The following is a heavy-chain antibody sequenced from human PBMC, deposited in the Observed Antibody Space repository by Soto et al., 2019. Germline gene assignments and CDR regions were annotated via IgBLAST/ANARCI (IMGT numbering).Heavy chain of an antibody. CDR3: ARDLGQQLANYYYYGMDV. CDR2: ISSSSSYI. V-gene: IGHV3-21*01. J-gene: IGHJ6*02. CDR1: GFTFSSYS. Sequence: EVQLVESGGGLVQPGGSLRLSCAASGFTFSSYSMNWVRQAPGKGLEWVSSISSSSSYIYYADSVKGRFTISRDNAKNSLYLQMNSLRAEDTAVYYCARDLGQQLANYYYYGMDVWGQGTTVTVSS. D-gene: IGHD6-13*01.